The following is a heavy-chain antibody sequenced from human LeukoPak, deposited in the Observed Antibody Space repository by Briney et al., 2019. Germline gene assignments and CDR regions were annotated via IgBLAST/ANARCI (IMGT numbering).Heavy chain of an antibody. CDR1: GGSISSYY. V-gene: IGHV4-59*01. Sequence: SETLSLTCTVSGGSISSYYWSWIRQPPGKGLEWIGYIYYSGSTNYNPSLKSRVTISVDTSKNQFSLKLSSVTAADTAVYYCARWRYSSSLDYYYYMDVWGKGTTVTISS. CDR2: IYYSGST. J-gene: IGHJ6*03. CDR3: ARWRYSSSLDYYYYMDV. D-gene: IGHD6-13*01.